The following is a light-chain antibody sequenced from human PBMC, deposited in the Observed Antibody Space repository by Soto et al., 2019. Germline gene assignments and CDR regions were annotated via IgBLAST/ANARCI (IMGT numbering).Light chain of an antibody. V-gene: IGKV3-20*01. CDR3: QQYGSSGT. J-gene: IGKJ1*01. Sequence: EIVLTQSPGTLSLSPVERATLSCMASQSVSNNYLAWYQQKPGQAPRLLIDGASTRATGIPARFSGSGSGTEFTLTISSLQSEDFAVYYCQQYGSSGTFGQGTKVDI. CDR2: GAS. CDR1: QSVSNNY.